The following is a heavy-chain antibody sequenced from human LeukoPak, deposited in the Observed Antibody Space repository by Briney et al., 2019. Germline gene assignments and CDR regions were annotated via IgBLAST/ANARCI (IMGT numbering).Heavy chain of an antibody. Sequence: GGFLRLSCAASGFTFSTNYMSWVRQAPGKGLEWVSVIYSGGSPYYADSVKGRFTISRDNSKNTLYLQMNSLRAEDTAVYYCARDLNYYDSSGYGHWGQGTLVTVSS. J-gene: IGHJ4*02. CDR2: IYSGGSP. D-gene: IGHD3-22*01. CDR3: ARDLNYYDSSGYGH. V-gene: IGHV3-53*01. CDR1: GFTFSTNY.